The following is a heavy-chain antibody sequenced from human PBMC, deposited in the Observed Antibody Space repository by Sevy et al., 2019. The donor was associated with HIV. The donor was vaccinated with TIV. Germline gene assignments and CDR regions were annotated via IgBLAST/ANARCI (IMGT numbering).Heavy chain of an antibody. J-gene: IGHJ4*02. Sequence: GGSLRLSCAASGFTVSSNCMTWVRQAPGKGLEWVSLIYSGGSTYYEDSVKGRFTISRDNSKNTLYLQMNSLRAEDTAIYYCARISENCSGGSCYLAYWGQGTLVTVSS. CDR2: IYSGGST. D-gene: IGHD2-15*01. CDR1: GFTVSSNC. V-gene: IGHV3-53*01. CDR3: ARISENCSGGSCYLAY.